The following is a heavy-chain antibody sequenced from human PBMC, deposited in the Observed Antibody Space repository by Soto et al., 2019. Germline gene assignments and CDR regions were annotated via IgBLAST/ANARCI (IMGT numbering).Heavy chain of an antibody. D-gene: IGHD2-2*01. CDR2: ISGSGDYT. J-gene: IGHJ4*02. Sequence: PRGSLRLSSAASGFTFRNYAMSSVRKAPRKAPEWISAISGSGDYTYYEDSVKGRFTVSRDNSKSTLYLQMNSLRAEDSAAYYCAKDGYCTATSCFAGGEFDYWGQGTQVTVSS. V-gene: IGHV3-23*01. CDR1: GFTFRNYA. CDR3: AKDGYCTATSCFAGGEFDY.